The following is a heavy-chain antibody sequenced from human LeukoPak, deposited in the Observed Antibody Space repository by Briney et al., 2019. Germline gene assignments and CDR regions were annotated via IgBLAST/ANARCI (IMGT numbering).Heavy chain of an antibody. CDR1: GFTFSSYS. V-gene: IGHV3-48*04. Sequence: GGSLRLSCAASGFTFSSYSMNWVRQAPGKGLEWVSYISSSSSTIYYADSVKGRFTISRDNAKNSLYLQMNSLRAEDTAVYYCARGGSGDHFDYWGQGTLVTVSS. CDR3: ARGGSGDHFDY. D-gene: IGHD2-21*01. CDR2: ISSSSSTI. J-gene: IGHJ4*02.